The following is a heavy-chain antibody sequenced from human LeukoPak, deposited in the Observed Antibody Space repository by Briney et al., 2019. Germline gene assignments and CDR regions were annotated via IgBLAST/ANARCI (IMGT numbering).Heavy chain of an antibody. D-gene: IGHD6-13*01. CDR2: IKQDGSEK. V-gene: IGHV3-7*01. Sequence: GGSLRLSCAASGFTFSSYWMSWVRQAPGKGLEWVANIKQDGSEKYYVDSVKGRFTISRDNAKNSLYLQMNSLRAEDTAVYYCARGHRYSSSWPDAFDIWGQGTMVTVSS. CDR3: ARGHRYSSSWPDAFDI. CDR1: GFTFSSYW. J-gene: IGHJ3*02.